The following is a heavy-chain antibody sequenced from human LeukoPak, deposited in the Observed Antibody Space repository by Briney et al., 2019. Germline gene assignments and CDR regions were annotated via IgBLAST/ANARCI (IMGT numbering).Heavy chain of an antibody. CDR3: AKASEWELRGVFDY. Sequence: GGSLRLSCVVSGFTFSNYAMSWVRQAPGQGLDWVSGISDSGVAAYYADSVKGRFTITRDNSKNTLYLQMNSLRAEDTAVYYCAKASEWELRGVFDYWGQGTLVTVSS. CDR2: ISDSGVAA. CDR1: GFTFSNYA. V-gene: IGHV3-23*01. J-gene: IGHJ4*02. D-gene: IGHD1-26*01.